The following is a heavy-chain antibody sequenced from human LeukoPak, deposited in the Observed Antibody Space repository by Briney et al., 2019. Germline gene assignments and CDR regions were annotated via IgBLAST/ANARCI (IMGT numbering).Heavy chain of an antibody. CDR1: GASFSNDYH. J-gene: IGHJ4*02. CDR3: ARTKGRAVGQTAFQY. CDR2: VGYGGRT. V-gene: IGHV4-39*07. Sequence: SETLSLTCTVSGASFSNDYHWGWIRQSPGKGLEWIGTVGYGGRTYFSPSLKSRVSLSIDMSRTYFSLILKSVSAADTAVYYCARTKGRAVGQTAFQYWGQGTLVTVSA. D-gene: IGHD1-26*01.